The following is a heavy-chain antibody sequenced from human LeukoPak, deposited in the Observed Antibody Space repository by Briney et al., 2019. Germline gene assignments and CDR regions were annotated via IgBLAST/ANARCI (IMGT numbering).Heavy chain of an antibody. Sequence: SETLSLTCTVSGGSISSSTYYWGWIRQPPGKGLEWIGSIYYSGSTYYNPSLKSRVTISVDTSKNQFSLKLSSVTAADTAVYYCARLIWEYSYGGFDYWGQGTLVTVSS. CDR1: GGSISSSTYY. V-gene: IGHV4-39*07. D-gene: IGHD5-18*01. J-gene: IGHJ4*02. CDR3: ARLIWEYSYGGFDY. CDR2: IYYSGST.